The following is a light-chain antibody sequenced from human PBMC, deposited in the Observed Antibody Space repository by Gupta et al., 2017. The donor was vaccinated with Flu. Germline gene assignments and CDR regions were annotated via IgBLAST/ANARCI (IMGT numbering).Light chain of an antibody. CDR3: QQSDSTPYT. J-gene: IGKJ2*01. Sequence: DIQETQAPSSLSRSVGDRVTITCRPSQSITHYLNWYQQKPGKAPKLLIYGTSSLESGVPSRFSGSGSGTDFTLTISRLQPEDFATYYCQQSDSTPYTFGQGTKLEVK. CDR2: GTS. CDR1: QSITHY. V-gene: IGKV1-39*01.